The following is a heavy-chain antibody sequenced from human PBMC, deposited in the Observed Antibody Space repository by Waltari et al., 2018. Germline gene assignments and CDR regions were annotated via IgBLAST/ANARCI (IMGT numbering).Heavy chain of an antibody. V-gene: IGHV1-69*05. J-gene: IGHJ4*02. CDR2: IIPILGTA. Sequence: QVQLVQSGAEVKKPGSSVKVSCKASGGTFSSYAISWVRQAPGQGLEWMGGIIPILGTANDAQKFQGRVTITTDESTSTAYMELSSLRSEDTAVYYCARVKRYYDSSGYYGYFDYWGQGTLVTVSS. CDR1: GGTFSSYA. D-gene: IGHD3-22*01. CDR3: ARVKRYYDSSGYYGYFDY.